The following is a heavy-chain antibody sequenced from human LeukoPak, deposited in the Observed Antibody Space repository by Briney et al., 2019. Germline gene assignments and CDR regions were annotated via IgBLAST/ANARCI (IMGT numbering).Heavy chain of an antibody. CDR1: GGTFSSYA. Sequence: ASEKVSCKASGGTFSSYAISWVRQAPGQGLEWMGGIIPIFGTANYAQKFQGRVTITADESTSTAYMELSSLRSEDTAVYYCARSNYDILTGYFSYLDYWGQGTLVTVSS. V-gene: IGHV1-69*13. CDR3: ARSNYDILTGYFSYLDY. D-gene: IGHD3-9*01. J-gene: IGHJ4*02. CDR2: IIPIFGTA.